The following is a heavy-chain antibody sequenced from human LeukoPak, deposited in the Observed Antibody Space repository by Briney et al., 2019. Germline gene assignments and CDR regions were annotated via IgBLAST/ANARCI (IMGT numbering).Heavy chain of an antibody. CDR1: GFTFSSYG. D-gene: IGHD5-18*01. Sequence: GGSLRLSCAASGFTFSSYGMHWVRQAPGKGLEWVAVISYDGSNKYYADSVKGRFTISRDNSKNTLYLQMNSLRAEDTAVYYCAREGRGYSYGDYWGQGTLVTVSS. J-gene: IGHJ4*02. V-gene: IGHV3-30*03. CDR3: AREGRGYSYGDY. CDR2: ISYDGSNK.